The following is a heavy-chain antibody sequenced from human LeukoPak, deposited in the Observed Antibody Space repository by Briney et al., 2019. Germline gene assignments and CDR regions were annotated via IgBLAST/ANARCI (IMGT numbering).Heavy chain of an antibody. Sequence: GGSLRLSCAASGFTFDDYAMHWVRQAPGKGLEWVSGISWNSGSIGYADSVKGRFTISRDNSKNTLYLQMNSLRAEDTAVYYCAKEGLAYCGGDCYSRYFQHWGQGTLVTVSS. CDR1: GFTFDDYA. CDR3: AKEGLAYCGGDCYSRYFQH. D-gene: IGHD2-21*02. CDR2: ISWNSGSI. V-gene: IGHV3-9*01. J-gene: IGHJ1*01.